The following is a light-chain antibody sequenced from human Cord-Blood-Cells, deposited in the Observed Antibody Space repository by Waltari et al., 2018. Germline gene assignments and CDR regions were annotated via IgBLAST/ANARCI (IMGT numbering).Light chain of an antibody. CDR2: EGS. CDR1: SSDVGSYNL. Sequence: QSALTQPASVSGSPGQSITISCTGTSSDVGSYNLVSWYQQHPGQAPKLMIYEGSKRPSGVSIRCSGSKSGNTASLTICGRQAEDEADYYCCSYAGSSTWVFGGGTKLTVL. V-gene: IGLV2-23*01. CDR3: CSYAGSSTWV. J-gene: IGLJ3*02.